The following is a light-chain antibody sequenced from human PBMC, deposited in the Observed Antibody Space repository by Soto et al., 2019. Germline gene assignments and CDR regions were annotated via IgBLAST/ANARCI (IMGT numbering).Light chain of an antibody. Sequence: VMTQSPLSLPVTPGEPASISCRSSQSLLHSNGYNYLDWYLQKPGQSPQLLIYLGSNRASGVPDRFSGSGSGTDFTLKISRVEAEDVGVYYCMQALQTRTFGHGTKVDIK. CDR1: QSLLHSNGYNY. CDR2: LGS. J-gene: IGKJ1*01. V-gene: IGKV2-28*01. CDR3: MQALQTRT.